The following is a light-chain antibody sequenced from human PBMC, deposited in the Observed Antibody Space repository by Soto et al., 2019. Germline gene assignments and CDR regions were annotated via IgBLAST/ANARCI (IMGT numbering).Light chain of an antibody. V-gene: IGKV3-20*01. CDR2: GAS. CDR3: QQYGSSPRT. J-gene: IGKJ1*01. Sequence: ENVLTQSPGTLSLSPGERATLSCRASQSVSSNYLAWCQHKPGQAPRLLIYGASSRATGIPDRFSGSGSGTDFTLTISRLEPEDFAVYYCQQYGSSPRTFGQGTKVEIK. CDR1: QSVSSNY.